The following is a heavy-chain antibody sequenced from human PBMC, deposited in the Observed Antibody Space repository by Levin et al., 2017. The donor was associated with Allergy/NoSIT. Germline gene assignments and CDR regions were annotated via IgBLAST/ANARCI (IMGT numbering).Heavy chain of an antibody. D-gene: IGHD3-10*01. V-gene: IGHV4-39*07. Sequence: PSETLSLTCTVSGGSISSRSYYWGWIRQPPGTGLEWIGSIYYSGSTHYNPSLRSRVTISEDTSKNQFSLKLTSVTAADTAVYYCARDPGTVAGTGSGYWGQGTQVTVSS. CDR3: ARDPGTVAGTGSGY. CDR1: GGSISSRSYY. CDR2: IYYSGST. J-gene: IGHJ4*02.